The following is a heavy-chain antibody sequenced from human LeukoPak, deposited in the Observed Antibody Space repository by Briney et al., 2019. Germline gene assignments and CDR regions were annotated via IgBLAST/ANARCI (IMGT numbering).Heavy chain of an antibody. J-gene: IGHJ6*03. V-gene: IGHV4-39*01. CDR3: ARGYCGGDCYWGDYYYYMDV. D-gene: IGHD2-21*02. Sequence: SETLSLTCTVSGGSISSSSYYWGWIRQPPGKGLEWIGSIHYSGSTYYNPSLKSRVTISVDTSKNQFSLKLSSVTAADTAVYYCARGYCGGDCYWGDYYYYMDVWGKGTTVTISS. CDR2: IHYSGST. CDR1: GGSISSSSYY.